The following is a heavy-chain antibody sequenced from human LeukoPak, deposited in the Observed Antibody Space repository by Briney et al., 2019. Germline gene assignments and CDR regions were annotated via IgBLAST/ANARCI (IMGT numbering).Heavy chain of an antibody. D-gene: IGHD6-19*01. CDR2: ISSSGSTI. V-gene: IGHV3-48*03. CDR3: ARDGPSEWLAFYYFDY. J-gene: IGHJ4*02. CDR1: GFTFSSYE. Sequence: PGGSLRLSCAASGFTFSSYEMNWVRQAPGKGLEWVSYISSSGSTIYYADSVKGRFTISRDNAKNSLYLQMNSLRAEDTAVYYCARDGPSEWLAFYYFDYWGQGTLVTVSS.